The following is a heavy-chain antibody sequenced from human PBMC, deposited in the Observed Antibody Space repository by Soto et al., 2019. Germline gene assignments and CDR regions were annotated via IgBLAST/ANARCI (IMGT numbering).Heavy chain of an antibody. J-gene: IGHJ4*02. CDR3: AREINCSGGSCGVFDY. Sequence: XSVKNSCKTSAYTFTSYAMHWLRQAPGQRLEWMGWINAGNGNTKYSQKFQGRVTITRDTSASTAYMELSSLRSEDTAVYYCAREINCSGGSCGVFDYWGQGTLVTVSS. CDR2: INAGNGNT. CDR1: AYTFTSYA. V-gene: IGHV1-3*01. D-gene: IGHD2-15*01.